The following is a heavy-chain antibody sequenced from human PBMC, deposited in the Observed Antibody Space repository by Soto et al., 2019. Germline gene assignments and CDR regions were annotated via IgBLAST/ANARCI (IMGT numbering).Heavy chain of an antibody. V-gene: IGHV4-30-4*01. Sequence: SEPLSSTCTVSGASFSSGDYYWSWIRQPPGKGLEWIAYISYSGNTYYTPSLKSRVTISLDTSENQFSLVLSSVTAADPAVYYFAKGPRARESILGFDPWGHGTLVTLSP. CDR3: AKGPRARESILGFDP. CDR2: ISYSGNT. D-gene: IGHD3-10*01. CDR1: GASFSSGDYY. J-gene: IGHJ5*02.